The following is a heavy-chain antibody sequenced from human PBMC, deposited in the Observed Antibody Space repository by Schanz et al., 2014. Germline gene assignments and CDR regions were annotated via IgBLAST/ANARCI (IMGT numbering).Heavy chain of an antibody. V-gene: IGHV1-69*02. CDR2: IIPILGIA. J-gene: IGHJ5*02. Sequence: QVQLVQSGAEVKKPGSSVKVSCKASRSTFSSYTISWVRQAPGQGLEWMGRIIPILGIANYAQKFQGRVTITADRSTFTAYMELNSLNSDDTAVYYCATLDYADSVSWGQGTLVTVSS. CDR1: RSTFSSYT. CDR3: ATLDYADSVS. D-gene: IGHD4-17*01.